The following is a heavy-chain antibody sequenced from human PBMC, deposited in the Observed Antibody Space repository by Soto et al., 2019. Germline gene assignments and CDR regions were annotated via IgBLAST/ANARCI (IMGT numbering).Heavy chain of an antibody. Sequence: QVQLVQSGAEEKKPGASVKVSCKASGYTFTGYAMHWVRQAPGQRLEWMGWINAGNGNTKYSQKFQGRVTITRDTTASTAYMELSSLRSEDTAVYYCAGAVAVAADFDYGGQGTLVTVSS. D-gene: IGHD6-19*01. J-gene: IGHJ4*02. CDR2: INAGNGNT. V-gene: IGHV1-3*05. CDR3: AGAVAVAADFDY. CDR1: GYTFTGYA.